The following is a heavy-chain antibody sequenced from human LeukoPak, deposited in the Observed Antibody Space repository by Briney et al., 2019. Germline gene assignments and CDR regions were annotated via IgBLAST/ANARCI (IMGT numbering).Heavy chain of an antibody. V-gene: IGHV3-23*01. CDR2: ISGSGGST. CDR1: GFTFSSYA. CDR3: ARVLAHWNAFDY. J-gene: IGHJ4*02. D-gene: IGHD1-1*01. Sequence: GGSLRLSFAASGFTFSSYAMSWVRQAPGKGLEWVSAISGSGGSTYYADSVKGRFTISRDNSKNTLYLQMNSLRADDTAVYYCARVLAHWNAFDYWGQGTLLTVSS.